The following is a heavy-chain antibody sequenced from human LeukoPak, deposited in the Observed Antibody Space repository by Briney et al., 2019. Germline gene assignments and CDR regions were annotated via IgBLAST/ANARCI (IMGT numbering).Heavy chain of an antibody. CDR3: ARKWEYQLPPGGDNWFDP. CDR2: IYYSGST. J-gene: IGHJ5*02. CDR1: GGSISSSSYY. V-gene: IGHV4-39*01. D-gene: IGHD2-2*01. Sequence: SETLSLTCTVSGGSISSSSYYWGWIRQPPGEGLEWIGSIYYSGSTYYNPSLKSRVTISVDTSKNQFSLKLSSVTAADTAVYYCARKWEYQLPPGGDNWFDPWGQGTLVTVSS.